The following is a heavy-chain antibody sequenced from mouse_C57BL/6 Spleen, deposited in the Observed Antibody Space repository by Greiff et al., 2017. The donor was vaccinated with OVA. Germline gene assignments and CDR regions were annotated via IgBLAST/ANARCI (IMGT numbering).Heavy chain of an antibody. J-gene: IGHJ3*01. CDR2: INPNYGTT. CDR3: ARDWTYDGFAWFAY. D-gene: IGHD2-3*01. CDR1: GYSFTDYN. Sequence: LQESGPELVKPGASVKISCKASGYSFTDYNMNWVKQSNGKSLEWIGVINPNYGTTSYNQKFKGKATLTVDQSSSTAYMQLNSLTSEDSAVYYCARDWTYDGFAWFAYWGQGTLVTVSA. V-gene: IGHV1-39*01.